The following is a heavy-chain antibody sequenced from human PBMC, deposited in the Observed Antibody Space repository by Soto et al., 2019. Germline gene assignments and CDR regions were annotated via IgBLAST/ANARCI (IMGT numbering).Heavy chain of an antibody. V-gene: IGHV3-23*01. Sequence: GGSLRLSCAASGFSLTSYAMSWVRQAPGKGLEWVSVISGSGGSTYYTDSVKGRFTISRDNYKNTLYLQMNSLRAEATAVYYCARVIWTVVTPRAFDIWGQGTMVTVSS. CDR1: GFSLTSYA. D-gene: IGHD3-10*01. J-gene: IGHJ3*02. CDR2: ISGSGGST. CDR3: ARVIWTVVTPRAFDI.